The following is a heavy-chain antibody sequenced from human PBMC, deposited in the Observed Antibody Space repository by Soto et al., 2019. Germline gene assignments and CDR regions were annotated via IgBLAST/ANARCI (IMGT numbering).Heavy chain of an antibody. CDR2: IHGDNGNT. Sequence: QVHLVQSGAEVKKPGASVKVSCKASGYSFSTYAMNWVRQAPGQGLEWMGWIHGDNGNTKYSQKFQGRVTITRDTSASTFTSYMELSSLRSEDTGVYCAREPVRHQLPPELYMDGWGEGTRSPSP. CDR3: AREPVRHQLPPELYMDG. D-gene: IGHD2-2*01. V-gene: IGHV1-3*01. J-gene: IGHJ6*03. CDR1: GYSFSTYA.